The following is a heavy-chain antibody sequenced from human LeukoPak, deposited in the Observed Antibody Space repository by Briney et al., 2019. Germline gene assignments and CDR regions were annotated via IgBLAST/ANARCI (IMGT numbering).Heavy chain of an antibody. CDR1: GFTFTSST. CDR2: IVVGSGNT. J-gene: IGHJ4*02. CDR3: AGSTFGYLPHY. V-gene: IGHV1-58*02. Sequence: SVKVSCKASGFTFTSSTMQWVRQARGPRLEWIGWIVVGSGNTTYAQTFQESVTITRDMYTSNAYMELRSLRAGDKAVYYFAGSTFGYLPHYGGERTLVTVSS. D-gene: IGHD3-16*01.